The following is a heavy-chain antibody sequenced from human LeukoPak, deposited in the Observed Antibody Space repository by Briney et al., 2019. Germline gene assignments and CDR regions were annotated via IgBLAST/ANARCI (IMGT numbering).Heavy chain of an antibody. Sequence: RASVTLSCKASGYTFTGYYMHWVRHPPGQGLEWMGWINPNSGGTNYAQKFQGRVTMTRDTSISTAYMELSRLRSDDTAVYYCARGIGYEPFDYWGQGTLVTVSS. J-gene: IGHJ4*02. CDR2: INPNSGGT. D-gene: IGHD5-12*01. CDR3: ARGIGYEPFDY. CDR1: GYTFTGYY. V-gene: IGHV1-2*02.